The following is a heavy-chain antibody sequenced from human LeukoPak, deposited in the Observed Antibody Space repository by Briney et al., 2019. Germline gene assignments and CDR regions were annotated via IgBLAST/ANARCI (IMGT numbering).Heavy chain of an antibody. Sequence: ASVKVSCKASGYTFTNYGISWVRQAPGQGLEWMGWISAYNGNTNYAQKLQGRVTMTTDTSTSTAYMELRSLRSDDTAVYYCAREHSFLSYSSVAFDPWGQGTLVTVSS. CDR2: ISAYNGNT. CDR3: AREHSFLSYSSVAFDP. V-gene: IGHV1-18*01. J-gene: IGHJ5*02. D-gene: IGHD6-19*01. CDR1: GYTFTNYG.